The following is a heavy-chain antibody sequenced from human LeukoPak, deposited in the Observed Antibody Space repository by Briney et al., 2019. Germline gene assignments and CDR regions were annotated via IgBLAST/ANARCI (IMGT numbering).Heavy chain of an antibody. V-gene: IGHV1-69*05. D-gene: IGHD2-21*01. Sequence: ASVKVSCKASGGTFSSYAVSWVRQAPGQGLEWMGGIIPIFGTANYAQKFQGRVTITTDESTSTAYMELSSLRSEDTAVYYCAGLCGGDCYYNWFDPWGQGTLVTVSS. CDR2: IIPIFGTA. CDR3: AGLCGGDCYYNWFDP. J-gene: IGHJ5*02. CDR1: GGTFSSYA.